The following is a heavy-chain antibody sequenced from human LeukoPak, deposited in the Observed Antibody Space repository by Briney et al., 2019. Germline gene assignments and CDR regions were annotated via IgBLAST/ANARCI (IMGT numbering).Heavy chain of an antibody. D-gene: IGHD6-19*01. CDR3: AKDSRRRPYSSGLDY. V-gene: IGHV3-53*05. CDR2: IYSGGST. Sequence: GGSLRLSCAASGFTVSSNYMSWVRQAPGKGLEWVSVIYSGGSTYYADSVKGRFTISRDNSKNTLYLQMNSLRAEDTAVYYCAKDSRRRPYSSGLDYWGQGTLVTVSS. J-gene: IGHJ4*02. CDR1: GFTVSSNY.